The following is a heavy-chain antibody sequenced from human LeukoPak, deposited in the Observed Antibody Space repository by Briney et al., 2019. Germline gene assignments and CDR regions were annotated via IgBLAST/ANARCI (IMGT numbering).Heavy chain of an antibody. CDR1: GYSFTSNY. V-gene: IGHV1-18*04. CDR2: ISAYNGNT. CDR3: ARDRGEDGDYYYYYGMDV. J-gene: IGHJ6*02. Sequence: ASVKVSCKASGYSFTSNYIHWVRQAPGQGLEWMGWISAYNGNTNYAQKLQGRVTMTTDTSTSTAYMELRSLRSDDTAVYYCARDRGEDGDYYYYYGMDVWGQGTTVTVSS. D-gene: IGHD4-17*01.